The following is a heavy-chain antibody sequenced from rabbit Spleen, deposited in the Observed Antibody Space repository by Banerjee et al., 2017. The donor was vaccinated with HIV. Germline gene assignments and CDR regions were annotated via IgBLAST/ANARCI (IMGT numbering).Heavy chain of an antibody. J-gene: IGHJ4*01. Sequence: QSLEESGGDLVKPGASLTLTCTASGIDFSSGYYMCWVRQAPGKVLEWSACIYTGSSGSTYYARWAKSRFTISKTSSTTVTLQMTSLTVADTAPYFCARGAHLNLCPQATLVTVS. CDR3: ARGAHLNL. CDR1: GIDFSSGYY. CDR2: IYTGSSGST. V-gene: IGHV1S40*01.